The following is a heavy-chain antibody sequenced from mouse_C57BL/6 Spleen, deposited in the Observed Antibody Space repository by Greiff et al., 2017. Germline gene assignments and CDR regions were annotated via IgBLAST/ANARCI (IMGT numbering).Heavy chain of an antibody. D-gene: IGHD2-1*01. CDR2: IDPETGGT. V-gene: IGHV1-15*01. CDR3: TRWGIYYGLTAWFAY. J-gene: IGHJ3*01. Sequence: QVQLQQSGAELVRPGASVTLSCKASGYTFTDYEMHWVKQTPVHGLEWIGAIDPETGGTAYNQKFKGKAILTADTSSSTAYMELRSLTSEDSAVYYCTRWGIYYGLTAWFAYWGQGTLVTVSA. CDR1: GYTFTDYE.